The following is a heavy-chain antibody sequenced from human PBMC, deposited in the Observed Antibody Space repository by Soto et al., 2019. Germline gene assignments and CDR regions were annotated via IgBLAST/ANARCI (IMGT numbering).Heavy chain of an antibody. D-gene: IGHD3-22*01. CDR1: GGTFSSYA. J-gene: IGHJ3*02. CDR3: ASSITMIVVVITTGAFDI. Sequence: GASVKVSCKAPGGTFSSYAISWVRQAPGQGLEWMGGIIPIFGTANYAQKFQGRVTITADKSTSTAYMELSSLRSEDTAVYYCASSITMIVVVITTGAFDIWGQGTMVTVSS. V-gene: IGHV1-69*06. CDR2: IIPIFGTA.